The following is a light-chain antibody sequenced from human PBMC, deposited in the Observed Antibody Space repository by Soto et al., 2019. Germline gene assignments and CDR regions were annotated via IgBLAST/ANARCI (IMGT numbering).Light chain of an antibody. Sequence: DIQMTQSPSSLSASVGDRVTITCRASQSISSYLNWYQQKPGKAPKLLIYAASSLQSGVPSRFSGSGSGTDFTLTTSSLQPEDFATYYCQQSYSTTRTFGQGTKV. CDR1: QSISSY. CDR3: QQSYSTTRT. J-gene: IGKJ1*01. V-gene: IGKV1-39*01. CDR2: AAS.